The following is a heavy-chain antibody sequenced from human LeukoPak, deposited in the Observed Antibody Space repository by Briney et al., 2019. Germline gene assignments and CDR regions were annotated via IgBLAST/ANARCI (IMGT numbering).Heavy chain of an antibody. CDR3: AREKVFSPSIVDY. D-gene: IGHD3-9*01. CDR2: ISYDGSNK. Sequence: PGGSLRLSCAASGFTFSSYAMHWVRQAPGKGLEWVAVISYDGSNKYYADSVKGRFTISRDNSKNTLYLQMNSLRAEDTAVYYCAREKVFSPSIVDYWGQGTLVTVPS. V-gene: IGHV3-30-3*01. CDR1: GFTFSSYA. J-gene: IGHJ4*02.